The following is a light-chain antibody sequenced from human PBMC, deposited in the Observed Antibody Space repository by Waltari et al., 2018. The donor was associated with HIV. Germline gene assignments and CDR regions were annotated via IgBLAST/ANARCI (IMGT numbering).Light chain of an antibody. CDR1: QSLLHSTGYNY. Sequence: DIVMTQSPLSLPVTPGEPASISCRSSQSLLHSTGYNYLDWYLQKPGQSPQRLIYLGSNRASGVPDRFSGSGSAADFTLTISDLQAEDVAVYYCQQYYGSPRTFGQGTRLEIK. CDR3: QQYYGSPRT. V-gene: IGKV2-28*01. CDR2: LGS. J-gene: IGKJ1*01.